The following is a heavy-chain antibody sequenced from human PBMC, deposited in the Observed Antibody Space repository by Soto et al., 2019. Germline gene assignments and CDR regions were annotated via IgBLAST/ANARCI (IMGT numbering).Heavy chain of an antibody. CDR2: INSDGTGT. Sequence: VGSVRLSCASSVFTFSSSWMHCGRQSPGKWLVWVSRINSDGTGTTYADSVKGRFTVSRDNAKNTLYLQMNSLRAEDTAVYYCATDRTSEYLGRGTQVTVSS. V-gene: IGHV3-74*01. CDR1: VFTFSSSW. J-gene: IGHJ4*02. CDR3: ATDRTSEY.